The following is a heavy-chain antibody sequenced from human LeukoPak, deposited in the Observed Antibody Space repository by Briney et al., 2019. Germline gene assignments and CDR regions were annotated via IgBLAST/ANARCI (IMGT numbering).Heavy chain of an antibody. Sequence: GGSLRLSCTASGLTLTYYAMTWVRHAPGKGLEWVALISGSGGSPKYADSVKGRFTISRDNSKNTLFLQMSSLRAEDTAIYYCAKVGSSGWYAMDVWGRGTSVTVS. CDR3: AKVGSSGWYAMDV. CDR1: GLTLTYYA. J-gene: IGHJ6*02. CDR2: ISGSGGSP. V-gene: IGHV3-23*01. D-gene: IGHD6-19*01.